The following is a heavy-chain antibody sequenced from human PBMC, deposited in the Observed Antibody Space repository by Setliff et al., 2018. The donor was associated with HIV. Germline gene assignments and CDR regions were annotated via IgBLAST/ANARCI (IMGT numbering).Heavy chain of an antibody. CDR2: FYKSGST. D-gene: IGHD5-18*01. CDR3: ARLSDTAMASFDS. J-gene: IGHJ4*02. Sequence: SETLSLTCSVSGGSLSGYHWSWIRQPPGKGLEWIGYFYKSGSTNSGPSFKSRVSMSGDTSKNQLSLNLSSVTAADTAVYYCARLSDTAMASFDSWGQGILVTVSS. CDR1: GGSLSGYH. V-gene: IGHV4-59*08.